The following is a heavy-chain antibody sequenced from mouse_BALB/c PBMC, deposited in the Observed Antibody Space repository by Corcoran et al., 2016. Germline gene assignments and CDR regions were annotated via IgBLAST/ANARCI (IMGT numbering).Heavy chain of an antibody. CDR1: GFNIKDTY. J-gene: IGHJ1*01. V-gene: IGHV14-3*02. CDR2: IDPANGNT. Sequence: EVQLQQSGAELVKPGASVKLSCTASGFNIKDTYMHWVKQRPEQGLEWIGRIDPANGNTKYDPKCQGKATITADTSSNTAYLQISSLTSEDTAVYYCARWDWYFDVWGAGTTVTVSS. CDR3: ARWDWYFDV.